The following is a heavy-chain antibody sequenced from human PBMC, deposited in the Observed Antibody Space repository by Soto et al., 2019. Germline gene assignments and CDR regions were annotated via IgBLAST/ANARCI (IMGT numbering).Heavy chain of an antibody. D-gene: IGHD4-17*01. CDR2: ISDSGGST. CDR1: GFAFSSYA. V-gene: IGHV3-23*01. CDR3: AKDIYGGNHNWYFDL. Sequence: EVQLLESGGGLVQPGGSLRLSCAASGFAFSSYALNWVRQAPGKGLEWVSGISDSGGSTYYADSVRGRFTISRDSSNNMVYLQMNSLRAEETAVYYCAKDIYGGNHNWYFDLWGRGTLVTVSS. J-gene: IGHJ2*01.